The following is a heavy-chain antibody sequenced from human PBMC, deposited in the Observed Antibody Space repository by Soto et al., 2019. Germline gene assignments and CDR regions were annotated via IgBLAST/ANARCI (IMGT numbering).Heavy chain of an antibody. CDR2: IHYSGST. V-gene: IGHV4-39*01. D-gene: IGHD1-1*01. Sequence: SETLSLTCTVSGDSIGTTHSYWAWIRQSPGKGLEWIGNIHYSGSTYYMPSLRSRVTLSVDTSKNQFSLRLTSVTAEDTAVYYCASHSLNWSDADSWGQGVLVTVSP. J-gene: IGHJ4*02. CDR3: ASHSLNWSDADS. CDR1: GDSIGTTHSY.